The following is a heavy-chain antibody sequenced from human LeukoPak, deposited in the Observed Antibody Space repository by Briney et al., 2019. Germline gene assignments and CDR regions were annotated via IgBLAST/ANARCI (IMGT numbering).Heavy chain of an antibody. D-gene: IGHD3-10*01. CDR3: ARDRLRKYYYGSGSYNYYYYYMDV. J-gene: IGHJ6*03. Sequence: ASVKVSCKASGYTFTSYYMHWVRQAPGQGLEWMGIINPSGGSTSYAQKFQGRVTMTRDTSTSTVYMELSSLRSEDTAVYYCARDRLRKYYYGSGSYNYYYYYMDVWGKGITVTVSS. CDR1: GYTFTSYY. V-gene: IGHV1-46*01. CDR2: INPSGGST.